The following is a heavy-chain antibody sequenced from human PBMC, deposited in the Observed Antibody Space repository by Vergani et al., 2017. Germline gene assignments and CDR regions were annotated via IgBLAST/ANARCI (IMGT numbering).Heavy chain of an antibody. V-gene: IGHV1-8*01. Sequence: QVQLVQSGAEVKKPGASVKVSCKASGYTFTSYDINWVRQATGQGLEWMGWMNPNSGNTGYAQKFQGRVTMTRNTAISTAYMELSSLRSEDTAVYYCARAGGVVPAAIRRPRGWFDPWGQGTLVTGSS. J-gene: IGHJ5*02. CDR1: GYTFTSYD. CDR2: MNPNSGNT. D-gene: IGHD2-2*02. CDR3: ARAGGVVPAAIRRPRGWFDP.